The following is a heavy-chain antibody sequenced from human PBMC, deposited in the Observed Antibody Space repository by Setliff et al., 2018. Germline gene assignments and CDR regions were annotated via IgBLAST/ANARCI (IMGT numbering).Heavy chain of an antibody. CDR2: IYPGDSDT. Sequence: GESLKISCKGSGYSFTSYWIGWVRQMPGKGLEWMGIIYPGDSDTRYSPSFQGQVTISVDKSINTAYLQWSSLRASDTAIYYCARHPYYYGSGTYLDNNNRWFDPWGQGTLVTVPQ. J-gene: IGHJ5*02. V-gene: IGHV5-51*01. D-gene: IGHD3-10*01. CDR3: ARHPYYYGSGTYLDNNNRWFDP. CDR1: GYSFTSYW.